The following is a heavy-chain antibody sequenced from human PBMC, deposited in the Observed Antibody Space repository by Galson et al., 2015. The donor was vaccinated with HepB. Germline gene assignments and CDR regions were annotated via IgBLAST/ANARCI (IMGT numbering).Heavy chain of an antibody. D-gene: IGHD5-18*01. CDR2: IVVGSGNT. Sequence: SCKASGFTFTSSAVQWVRQARGQRLEWIGWIVVGSGNTNYAQKFQERVTITRDMSTSTAYMELSSLRSEDTAMYYCAAVVKQLWLTPDYYYYGMDAWGQGTTVTVSS. V-gene: IGHV1-58*01. CDR3: AAVVKQLWLTPDYYYYGMDA. CDR1: GFTFTSSA. J-gene: IGHJ6*02.